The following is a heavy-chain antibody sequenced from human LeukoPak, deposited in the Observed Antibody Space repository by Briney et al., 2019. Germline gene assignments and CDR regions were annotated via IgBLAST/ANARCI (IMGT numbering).Heavy chain of an antibody. CDR2: IYYSGST. Sequence: ASETLSLTCAVSGGSISSGDYYWSWIRQPPGKGLEWIGYIYYSGSTYYNPSLKSRVTISVDTSKNQFSLKLSSVTAADTAVYYCARGIPYGDLPYFDYWGQGTLVTVSS. J-gene: IGHJ4*02. V-gene: IGHV4-30-4*01. CDR1: GGSISSGDYY. CDR3: ARGIPYGDLPYFDY. D-gene: IGHD4-17*01.